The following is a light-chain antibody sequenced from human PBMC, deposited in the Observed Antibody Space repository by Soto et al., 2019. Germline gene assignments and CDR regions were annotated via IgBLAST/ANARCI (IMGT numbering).Light chain of an antibody. J-gene: IGLJ2*01. V-gene: IGLV2-14*01. CDR1: SSDVGGYNY. Sequence: QSALTQPASVSGSPGQSITISCTGTSSDVGGYNYVSWYQQHPGKAPKLMLYDVSNRPSGVSNRFSGSKSGNTASLTISGLQAEDDADYYCSSYTSSSTLDVVFGGGTKLTVL. CDR3: SSYTSSSTLDVV. CDR2: DVS.